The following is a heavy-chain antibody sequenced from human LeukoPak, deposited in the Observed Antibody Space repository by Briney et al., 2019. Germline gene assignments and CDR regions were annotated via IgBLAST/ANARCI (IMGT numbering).Heavy chain of an antibody. CDR2: INPNSGGT. Sequence: ASVKVSCKASGYTFTGYYMHWVRQAPGQGLEWMGWINPNSGGTNYAQKFQGRVTMTRDTSISTAYMELSRLRSDDTAVYYCARARGIAAAGTILYWRQRTLVTVPS. V-gene: IGHV1-2*02. CDR1: GYTFTGYY. J-gene: IGHJ4*02. CDR3: ARARGIAAAGTILY. D-gene: IGHD6-13*01.